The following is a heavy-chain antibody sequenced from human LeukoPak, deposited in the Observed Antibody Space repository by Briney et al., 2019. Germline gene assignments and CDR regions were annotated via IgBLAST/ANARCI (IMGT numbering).Heavy chain of an antibody. V-gene: IGHV3-30*03. J-gene: IGHJ4*02. CDR2: ISYEGSNK. CDR3: ARAAPHGYDF. Sequence: GGSLRLSCAASGFTFSNNWMTWVRQAPGKGLEWVAVISYEGSNKYYTDSVKGRFTISRDNSKNTVYLQMNSLRVEDTAVYHCARAAPHGYDFWGQGTLVTVSS. D-gene: IGHD2-15*01. CDR1: GFTFSNNW.